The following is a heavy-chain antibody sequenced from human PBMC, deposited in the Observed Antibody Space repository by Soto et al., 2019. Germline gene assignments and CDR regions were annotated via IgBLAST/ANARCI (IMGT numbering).Heavy chain of an antibody. D-gene: IGHD6-19*01. CDR2: ISSDGSNK. CDR3: ARDQGSSWLVYYYYGMDV. Sequence: GRSMRLSRALSAFTLSSDSTHCDRHAPTNVREWVVVISSDGSNKYYADTVKGRFAISRDNSKSTLYVQMNSLRAEDTAVYYCARDQGSSWLVYYYYGMDVWGQGTMVTVSS. J-gene: IGHJ6*02. CDR1: AFTLSSDS. V-gene: IGHV3-30*09.